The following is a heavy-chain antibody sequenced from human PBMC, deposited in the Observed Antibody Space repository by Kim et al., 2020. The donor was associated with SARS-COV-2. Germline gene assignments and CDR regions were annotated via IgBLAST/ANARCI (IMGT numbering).Heavy chain of an antibody. J-gene: IGHJ3*02. CDR1: GDSISGSSW. D-gene: IGHD2-21*01. Sequence: SETLSLTCTVSGDSISGSSWWSWVRQSPGKGLEWIGETHHSGSTNYNPSLKSRLTISVDKSKNQFSLGLTSVTAADTAIYFCAKTHIRSWSEAFEIWGQGTMVTVSS. CDR2: THHSGST. V-gene: IGHV4-4*02. CDR3: AKTHIRSWSEAFEI.